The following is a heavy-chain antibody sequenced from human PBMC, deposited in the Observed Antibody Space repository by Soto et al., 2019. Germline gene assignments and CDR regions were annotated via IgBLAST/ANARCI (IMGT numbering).Heavy chain of an antibody. Sequence: EVQLVESGGDFVQPGGSLRLSCAASGFTFNDYWMSWVRHAPGKGLEWVANIKRDGSEKYYVDSVKGRFTVSRDNAKNSLFLQMNSLRAEDTAVYYCATGLYFFDYWGQGTLVTVS. CDR2: IKRDGSEK. CDR1: GFTFNDYW. J-gene: IGHJ4*02. CDR3: ATGLYFFDY. V-gene: IGHV3-7*01.